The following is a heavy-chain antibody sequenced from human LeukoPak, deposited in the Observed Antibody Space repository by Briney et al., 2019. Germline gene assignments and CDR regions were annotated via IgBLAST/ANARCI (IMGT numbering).Heavy chain of an antibody. D-gene: IGHD1-1*01. CDR3: AITTGRFGYFDL. V-gene: IGHV4-34*01. J-gene: IGHJ2*01. Sequence: PSETLSLTCAGYGGSFSGYYWSWIRQPPGKGLEWIGEINHSGSTNYNPSLKSRVTISVDTSKNQFSLKLSSVTAADTAVYYCAITTGRFGYFDLWGRGTLVTVSS. CDR1: GGSFSGYY. CDR2: INHSGST.